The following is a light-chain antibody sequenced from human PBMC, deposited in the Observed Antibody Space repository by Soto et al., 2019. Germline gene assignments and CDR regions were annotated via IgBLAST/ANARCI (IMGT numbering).Light chain of an antibody. J-gene: IGKJ5*01. Sequence: IVMTQSPATLSLSPGEKATLSCRASQSISNNFAWFQQKPGQVPRLLIYGASTRATGIPARFSGSGSGTEFTLTISSLQSEDFAVYYCQQYNNWPPITFGQGTRLEI. CDR3: QQYNNWPPIT. CDR2: GAS. CDR1: QSISNN. V-gene: IGKV3-15*01.